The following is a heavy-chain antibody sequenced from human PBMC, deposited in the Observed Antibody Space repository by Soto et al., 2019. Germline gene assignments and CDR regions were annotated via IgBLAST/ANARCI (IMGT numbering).Heavy chain of an antibody. Sequence: ASVKVSCKASGYTFTGYYMHWVRQAPGQGLEWMGWINPNSGGTNYAQKFQGWVTMTRDTSISTAYMELSRLRSDDTAVYHCARSVAGDYYYYGMDVWGQGTTVTVSS. CDR2: INPNSGGT. CDR3: ARSVAGDYYYYGMDV. D-gene: IGHD6-19*01. V-gene: IGHV1-2*04. J-gene: IGHJ6*02. CDR1: GYTFTGYY.